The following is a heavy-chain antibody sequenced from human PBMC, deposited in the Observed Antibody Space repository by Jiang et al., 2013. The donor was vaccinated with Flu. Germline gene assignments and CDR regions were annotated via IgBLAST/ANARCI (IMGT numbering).Heavy chain of an antibody. D-gene: IGHD3-10*01. CDR3: ARPEDGSGSYSEYYFDY. Sequence: GAEVKKPGESLKISCKGSGYSFTSYWIGWVRQMPGKGLEWMGIIYPGDSDTRYSPSFQGQVTISADKSISTAYLQWSSLKASDTAMYYCARPEDGSGSYSEYYFDYWGQGTLVTVSS. CDR2: IYPGDSDT. V-gene: IGHV5-51*01. CDR1: GYSFTSYW. J-gene: IGHJ4*02.